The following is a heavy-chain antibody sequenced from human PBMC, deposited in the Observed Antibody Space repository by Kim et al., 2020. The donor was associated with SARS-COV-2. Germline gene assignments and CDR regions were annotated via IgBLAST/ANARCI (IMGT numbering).Heavy chain of an antibody. CDR1: GYSFTSYW. D-gene: IGHD3-22*01. V-gene: IGHV5-51*01. J-gene: IGHJ6*02. CDR3: ARQREGYYDSSGHITYGMDV. Sequence: GESQKISCKGSGYSFTSYWIGWVRQMPGKGLEWMGIIYPGDSDTRYSPSFQGQVTISADKSISTAYLQWSSLKASDTAMYYCARQREGYYDSSGHITYGMDVWGQGTTVTVSS. CDR2: IYPGDSDT.